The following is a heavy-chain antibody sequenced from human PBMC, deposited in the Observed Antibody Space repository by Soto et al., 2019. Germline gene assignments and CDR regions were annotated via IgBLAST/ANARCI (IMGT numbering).Heavy chain of an antibody. Sequence: SETLSLTCTVSGGSISSYYWSWIRQPPGKGLEWIGYIYYSGSTNYNPSLKSRVTISVDTSKNQFSLKLSSVTAADTAVYYCARETYYDFWSGRESYYYMDVWGKGTTVTVSS. J-gene: IGHJ6*03. D-gene: IGHD3-3*01. CDR1: GGSISSYY. CDR2: IYYSGST. CDR3: ARETYYDFWSGRESYYYMDV. V-gene: IGHV4-59*01.